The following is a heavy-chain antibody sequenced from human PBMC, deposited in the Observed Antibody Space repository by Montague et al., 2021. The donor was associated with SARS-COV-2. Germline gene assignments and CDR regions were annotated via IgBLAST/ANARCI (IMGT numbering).Heavy chain of an antibody. Sequence: SETLSLTCTVSGGSISSYYWSWIRQPPGKGLEWIGYIYYSGSTNYNPSLKSRVTISVDTSKNQFSLKLSSVTAADTAVYYCARHSRRISSSWSEGYFDYWGQGFLVSVSS. D-gene: IGHD6-13*01. V-gene: IGHV4-59*08. CDR1: GGSISSYY. CDR3: ARHSRRISSSWSEGYFDY. J-gene: IGHJ4*02. CDR2: IYYSGST.